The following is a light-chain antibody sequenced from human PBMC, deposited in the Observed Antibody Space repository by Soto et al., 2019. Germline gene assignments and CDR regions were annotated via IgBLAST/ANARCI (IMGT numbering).Light chain of an antibody. J-gene: IGLJ1*01. CDR3: QSYDSSLSGAYV. V-gene: IGLV1-40*01. CDR2: GNN. Sequence: QSVLTQPPSVSGAPGQRVTISCTGSSSNIGAGYDVHWYQQLPGTAPRLLIYGNNNRPSGVPDRFSGSKSGPSASLAISGLQAEDEADYYCQSYDSSLSGAYVFGTGTKVTVL. CDR1: SSNIGAGYD.